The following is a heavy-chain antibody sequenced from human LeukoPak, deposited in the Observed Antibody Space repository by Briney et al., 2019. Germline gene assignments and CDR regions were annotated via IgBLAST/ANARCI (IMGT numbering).Heavy chain of an antibody. D-gene: IGHD3-9*01. V-gene: IGHV3-53*01. CDR2: IYSGGST. CDR3: ARVQLRYFDWLFSGMDV. CDR1: GFTVSSNY. Sequence: GGSLRLSCAASGFTVSSNYMSWVRQAPGKGLEWVSVIYSGGSTYYADSVKGRFTISRDNSKNTLYLQMNSLRAEDTAVYYCARVQLRYFDWLFSGMDVWGKGTTVTVSS. J-gene: IGHJ6*04.